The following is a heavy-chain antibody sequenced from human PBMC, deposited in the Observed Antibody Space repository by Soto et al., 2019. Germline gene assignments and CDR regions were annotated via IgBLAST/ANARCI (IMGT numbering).Heavy chain of an antibody. CDR1: GVPVSSND. CDR2: IYSGGST. J-gene: IGHJ4*02. D-gene: IGHD3-9*01. CDR3: ARGGDWLSN. V-gene: IGHV3-66*01. Sequence: PGGSLSLSSAASGVPVSSNDMSWVRQAPGKGLEWVSVIYSGGSTYYADSVKGRFTISRDNSKNTLYLQMNSLRAEDTAVYYCARGGDWLSNWGQGTLVTVSS.